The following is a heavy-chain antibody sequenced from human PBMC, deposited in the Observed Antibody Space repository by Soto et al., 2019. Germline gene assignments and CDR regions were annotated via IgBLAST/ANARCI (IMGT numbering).Heavy chain of an antibody. Sequence: QVTLKESGPVLVKPTETLTLTCTVSGFSLSNARMGVSWIRQPPGKALEWLAHIFSNDEKSYSTSLKSMHTIYKDTSKSQVSLTMTNFDPVDTATYYSARIRYSTMVRGEHTYYFDYWGQGTLVTVSS. CDR1: GFSLSNARMG. V-gene: IGHV2-26*01. CDR2: IFSNDEK. CDR3: ARIRYSTMVRGEHTYYFDY. D-gene: IGHD3-10*01. J-gene: IGHJ4*02.